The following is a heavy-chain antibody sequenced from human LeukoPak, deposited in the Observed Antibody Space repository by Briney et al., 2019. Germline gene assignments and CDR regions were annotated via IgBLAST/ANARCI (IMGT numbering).Heavy chain of an antibody. Sequence: GGPLRLSCAASGFTFTNAYMSWVRQAPGKGLAWVGRVKSKSDGGTTDYAAPVKGRFTISRDDSRNTLYLQMNSLKTEDTAVYYCTAGGSDTYYTSSSDYWGQGTLVTVSS. CDR1: GFTFTNAY. CDR2: VKSKSDGGTT. J-gene: IGHJ4*02. D-gene: IGHD3-10*01. V-gene: IGHV3-15*01. CDR3: TAGGSDTYYTSSSDY.